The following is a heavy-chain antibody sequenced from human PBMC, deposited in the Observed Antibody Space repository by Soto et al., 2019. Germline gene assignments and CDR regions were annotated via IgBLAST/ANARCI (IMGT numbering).Heavy chain of an antibody. V-gene: IGHV3-23*01. D-gene: IGHD6-19*01. Sequence: PVGSLRLSCAASGFTFSSYAMSWVRQAPGKGLEWVSAISGSGGSTYYADSVKGRFTISRDNSKNTLYLQMNSLRAEDTAVYYCAKDREQWLVRSIDDWGQATLVIVSS. CDR2: ISGSGGST. CDR1: GFTFSSYA. CDR3: AKDREQWLVRSIDD. J-gene: IGHJ4*02.